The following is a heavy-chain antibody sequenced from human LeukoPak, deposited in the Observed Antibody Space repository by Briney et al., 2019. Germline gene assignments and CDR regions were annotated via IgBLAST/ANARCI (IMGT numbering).Heavy chain of an antibody. V-gene: IGHV1-46*01. CDR2: INPTDDST. D-gene: IGHD5-24*01. CDR1: TYTFTSYY. Sequence: GASVKVSCKASTYTFTSYYIHWVRQAPGQGLEWMGLINPTDDSTSYAQKFQGRVSVTRDTSTSTVYMELSSLRSEDTAVYYCAREGDGYKKFDYWAQGILVTVSS. J-gene: IGHJ4*02. CDR3: AREGDGYKKFDY.